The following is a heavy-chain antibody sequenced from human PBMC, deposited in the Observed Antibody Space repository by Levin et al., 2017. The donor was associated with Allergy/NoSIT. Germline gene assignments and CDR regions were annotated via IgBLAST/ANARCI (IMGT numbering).Heavy chain of an antibody. CDR3: ARDPTRLWSGYSEY. D-gene: IGHD3-3*01. CDR1: GYTFTSYG. Sequence: GGSLRLSCKASGYTFTSYGISWVRQAPGQGLEWMGWISAYNGNTNYAQKLQGRVTMTTDTSTSTAYMELRSLRSDDTAVYYCARDPTRLWSGYSEYWGQGTLVTVSS. CDR2: ISAYNGNT. V-gene: IGHV1-18*01. J-gene: IGHJ4*02.